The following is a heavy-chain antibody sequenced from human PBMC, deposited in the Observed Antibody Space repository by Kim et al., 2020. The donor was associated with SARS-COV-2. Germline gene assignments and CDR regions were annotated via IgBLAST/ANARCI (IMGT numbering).Heavy chain of an antibody. CDR1: GFTFSGYI. D-gene: IGHD2-15*01. CDR3: AREGGGGIDY. V-gene: IGHV3-48*02. Sequence: GGSLRLSCAASGFTFSGYIMNWVRQAPGKGLEWISYISSGSNSIYYADSVKGRFTISRDNAKNSLYLQMNSLRDEDTAVYYCAREGGGGIDYWGQGTLVTVSP. CDR2: ISSGSNSI. J-gene: IGHJ4*02.